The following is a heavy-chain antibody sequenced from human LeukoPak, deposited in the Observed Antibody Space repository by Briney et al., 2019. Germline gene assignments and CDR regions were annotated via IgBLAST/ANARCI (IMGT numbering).Heavy chain of an antibody. CDR3: AREWSAFDY. CDR2: MYHSGST. V-gene: IGHV4-4*02. J-gene: IGHJ4*02. CDR1: GGSIGSSYW. D-gene: IGHD2-15*01. Sequence: PSETLSLTCAVSGGSIGSSYWWSWVRQPPGKGLEWIGEMYHSGSTNYSPSLKSRVTISVDTSKNQLSLRVRSVIAADTAVYYCAREWSAFDYWGQGTLVTVSS.